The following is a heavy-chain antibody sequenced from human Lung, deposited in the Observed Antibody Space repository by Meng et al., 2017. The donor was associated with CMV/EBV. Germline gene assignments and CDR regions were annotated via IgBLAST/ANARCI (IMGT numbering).Heavy chain of an antibody. CDR2: ILPTGSP. Sequence: QAGPGVGKPLGALSLPWPVSGGYLSRTGWWSWARQPRGKGLEWIGEILPTGSPNYSQSLQSRVRISVDKSKNQFSLKLSSVTAADTAVYYCARADKVRFDYWGQGTLVTVSS. V-gene: IGHV4-4*03. J-gene: IGHJ4*02. CDR1: GGYLSRTGW. CDR3: ARADKVRFDY.